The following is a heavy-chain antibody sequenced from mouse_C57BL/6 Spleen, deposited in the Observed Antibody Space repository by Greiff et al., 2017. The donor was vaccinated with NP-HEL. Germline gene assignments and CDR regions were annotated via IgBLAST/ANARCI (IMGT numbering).Heavy chain of an antibody. CDR1: GYNFTNSY. CDR2: IDPDNGNT. CDR3: ARTRVVAEAMDY. V-gene: IGHV14-3*01. D-gene: IGHD1-1*01. J-gene: IGHJ4*01. Sequence: VQLQQSVPELVKPGASVKLSCTASGYNFTNSYMHWVKQRPEQGLEWIGRIDPDNGNTKYTQKFKGKATMTADTSSNTAYLQLSSLTSEDSAIYYGARTRVVAEAMDYWGQGTSVTVSS.